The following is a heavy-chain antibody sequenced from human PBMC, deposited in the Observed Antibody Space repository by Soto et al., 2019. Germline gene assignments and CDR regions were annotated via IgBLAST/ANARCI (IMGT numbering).Heavy chain of an antibody. J-gene: IGHJ4*02. CDR3: ARESEDLTSNFDY. CDR2: ISSTTNYI. CDR1: GFTFSSYS. V-gene: IGHV3-21*06. Sequence: GGSLRLSCVASGFTFSSYSMNWARQAPGKGLEWVSSISSTTNYIYYGDSMKGRFTISRDNAKNSLYLEMNSLRAEDTAVYYCARESEDLTSNFDYWGKGTLVTVSS.